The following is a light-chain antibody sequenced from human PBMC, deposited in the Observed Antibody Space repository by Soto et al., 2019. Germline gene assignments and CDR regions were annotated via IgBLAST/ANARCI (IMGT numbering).Light chain of an antibody. Sequence: QSVLTQPHSPSGSPGQAFTISCPGTNSDVGVYDYVTWYQKHPGKAPKLMIYELIKRPSGGPDRFSGSTSGNTASLTVSGLQAEDEADYYCSSYAGRNNFYGFGTGTRGTVL. V-gene: IGLV2-8*01. CDR1: NSDVGVYDY. J-gene: IGLJ1*01. CDR3: SSYAGRNNFYG. CDR2: ELI.